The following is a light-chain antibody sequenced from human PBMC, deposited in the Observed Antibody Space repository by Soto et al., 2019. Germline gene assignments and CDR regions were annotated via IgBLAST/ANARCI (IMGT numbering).Light chain of an antibody. V-gene: IGKV3-11*01. CDR3: QQFSSYPPT. Sequence: IVLTQSPATLSLSPVERATLSCRASQSVSSYLAWDQQKPGQAPRLLIYDASSRATGIPDRFSGGGSRPDFTLTISRLEPEDLAVYYCQQFSSYPPTFGGGTNVDTK. CDR2: DAS. CDR1: QSVSSY. J-gene: IGKJ4*01.